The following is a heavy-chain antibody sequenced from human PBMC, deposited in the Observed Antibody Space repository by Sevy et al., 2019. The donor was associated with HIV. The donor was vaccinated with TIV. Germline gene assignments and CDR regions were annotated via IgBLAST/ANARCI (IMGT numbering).Heavy chain of an antibody. CDR1: GFTFSIYG. CDR3: ASLANNYYDISGSSGDDAFDI. Sequence: GGSLRLSCAAYGFTFSIYGMHWVRQAPGKGLEWVAVIWNDRSNKHYADSVKGRFTISRENAKNTLYLQMNSLRVEDTAVYYCASLANNYYDISGSSGDDAFDIWGQGTRVTVSS. CDR2: IWNDRSNK. J-gene: IGHJ3*02. D-gene: IGHD3-22*01. V-gene: IGHV3-33*01.